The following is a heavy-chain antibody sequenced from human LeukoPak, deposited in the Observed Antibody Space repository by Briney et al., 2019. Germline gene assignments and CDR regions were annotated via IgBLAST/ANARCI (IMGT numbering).Heavy chain of an antibody. CDR3: AIPPGGYYFN. J-gene: IGHJ4*02. V-gene: IGHV3-7*02. CDR2: IKQDGSEK. CDR1: GFTFRSYW. Sequence: GGSLRLSCAASGFTFRSYWMSWVRQAPGKGLEWVANIKQDGSEKYYADSVKGRFTISRDNAKNSLYLQMNSLRAEDTAVYYCAIPPGGYYFNWGQGTLVTVSS. D-gene: IGHD3-10*01.